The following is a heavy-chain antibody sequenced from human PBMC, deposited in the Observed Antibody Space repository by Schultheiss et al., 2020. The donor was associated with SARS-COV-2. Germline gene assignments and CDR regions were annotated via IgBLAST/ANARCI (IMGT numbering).Heavy chain of an antibody. CDR1: GFTFSSYA. Sequence: GGSLRLSCAASGFTFSSYAMHWVRQAPGKGLEWVANIKQDGSEKYYVDSVKGRFTISRDNAKNSLYLQMNSLRAEDTAVYYCAKDGNWNGFFDYWGQGTLVTVSS. D-gene: IGHD1-1*01. V-gene: IGHV3-7*03. CDR2: IKQDGSEK. J-gene: IGHJ4*02. CDR3: AKDGNWNGFFDY.